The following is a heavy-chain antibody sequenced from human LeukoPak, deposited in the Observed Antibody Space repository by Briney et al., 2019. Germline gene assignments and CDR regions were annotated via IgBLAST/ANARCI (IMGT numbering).Heavy chain of an antibody. CDR3: ARDPTNTSGRYAYFDS. V-gene: IGHV1-18*01. CDR2: ISGYNGDT. J-gene: IGHJ4*02. Sequence: ASVKVSCKASGFPFTHHGITWVRQAPGQGLEWMAWISGYNGDTNYAQKFQGRVTLTTDTPTSTAYMELRSLRSDDTAVYYCARDPTNTSGRYAYFDSWGQGTLVTVSS. D-gene: IGHD6-19*01. CDR1: GFPFTHHG.